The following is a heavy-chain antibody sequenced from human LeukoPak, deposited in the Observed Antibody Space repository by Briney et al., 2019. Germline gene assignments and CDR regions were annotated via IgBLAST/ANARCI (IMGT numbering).Heavy chain of an antibody. CDR2: INPSGGST. D-gene: IGHD2-2*01. CDR1: GYTFTSYY. J-gene: IGHJ4*02. V-gene: IGHV1-46*01. Sequence: GASVKVSCKASGYTFTSYYMHWVPQAPGQGLEWMGIINPSGGSTSYAQKFQGRVTMTRDMSTSTVYMELSSLRSEDTAVYYCARGGSVYCSSTSCWASFDYWGQGTLVTVSS. CDR3: ARGGSVYCSSTSCWASFDY.